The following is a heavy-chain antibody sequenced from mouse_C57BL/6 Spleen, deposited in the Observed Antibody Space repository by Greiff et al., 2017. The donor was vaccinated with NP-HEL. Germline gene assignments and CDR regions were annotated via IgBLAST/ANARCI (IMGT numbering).Heavy chain of an antibody. CDR3: ATRFAY. CDR1: GYTFTDYY. V-gene: IGHV1-26*01. J-gene: IGHJ3*01. CDR2: INPNNGGT. Sequence: EVQLHQSGPELVKPGASVKISCKASGYTFTDYYMNWVKQSHGKSLEWIGDINPNNGGTSYNQKFKGKATLTVDKSSSTAYMELRSLTSEDSAVYYCATRFAYWGQGTLVTVSA.